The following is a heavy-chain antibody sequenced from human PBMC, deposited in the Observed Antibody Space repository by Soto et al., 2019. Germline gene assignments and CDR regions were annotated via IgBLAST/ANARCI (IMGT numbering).Heavy chain of an antibody. D-gene: IGHD3-10*01. CDR2: IIPIFGTA. CDR3: ARDRDYYGSGSPNWFDP. J-gene: IGHJ5*02. V-gene: IGHV1-69*06. CDR1: GGTFSSYA. Sequence: QVQLVQSGAEVKKPGSSVKVSCTASGGTFSSYAISWLRQAPGQVLEWMGGIIPIFGTANYAQKFQGRVTITADKSTSTAYMELSCLRAEVTAVYYCARDRDYYGSGSPNWFDPCGQGTLVTVSS.